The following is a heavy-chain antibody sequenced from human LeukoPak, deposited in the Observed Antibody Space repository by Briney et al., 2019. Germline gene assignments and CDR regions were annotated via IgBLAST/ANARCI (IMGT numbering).Heavy chain of an antibody. CDR2: ISSDGSNT. CDR3: AREWDPPGAYYMHG. CDR1: GFTFSTYW. J-gene: IGHJ6*03. D-gene: IGHD7-27*01. Sequence: GGSLRLSCAASGFTFSTYWMHWVRHGPGKGLVWVSRISSDGSNTIYAGSVKGRFTIYRDNANNSLSLQMNRLRGDDAAVYYCAREWDPPGAYYMHGCGKGTTVTVSS. V-gene: IGHV3-74*01.